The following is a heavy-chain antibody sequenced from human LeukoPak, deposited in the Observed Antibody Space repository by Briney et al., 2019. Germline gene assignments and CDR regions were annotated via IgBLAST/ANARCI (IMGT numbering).Heavy chain of an antibody. V-gene: IGHV1-69*01. J-gene: IGHJ3*02. CDR2: IIPIFGTA. Sequence: SVKVSCKASGGTFSSYAISCVRQAPGQGLEWMGGIIPIFGTANYAQKFQGRVTITADESTSTAYMELSSLRSEDTAVYYCARHPGGGSYYAAFDIWGQGTMVTVSS. D-gene: IGHD1-26*01. CDR3: ARHPGGGSYYAAFDI. CDR1: GGTFSSYA.